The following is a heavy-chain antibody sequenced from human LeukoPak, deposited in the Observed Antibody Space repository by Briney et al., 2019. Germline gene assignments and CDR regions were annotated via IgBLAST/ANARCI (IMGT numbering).Heavy chain of an antibody. CDR2: ISGSGGST. CDR3: AKGYSSSSCPDY. Sequence: PGGSLRLSCAASGFTFSSYGMSWVRQAPGKGLEWVSAISGSGGSTYYADSVKGRFTISRDNSKNTLYLQMNSLRAEDTAVYYCAKGYSSSSCPDYWGQGTLVTVSS. CDR1: GFTFSSYG. V-gene: IGHV3-23*01. D-gene: IGHD6-6*01. J-gene: IGHJ4*02.